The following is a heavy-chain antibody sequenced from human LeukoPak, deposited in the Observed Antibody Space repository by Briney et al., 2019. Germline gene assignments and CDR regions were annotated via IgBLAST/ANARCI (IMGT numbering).Heavy chain of an antibody. J-gene: IGHJ3*02. D-gene: IGHD4-17*01. CDR3: ARSDYGDYFAFDI. V-gene: IGHV4-31*03. CDR1: GGSISSGGYY. Sequence: SETLSLTCTVSGGSISSGGYYWSWIRQHPGKGLEWIGYIYYSGSTYYNPSLKSRVTISVDTSKNQFSLKLSSVTAADTAVYYCARSDYGDYFAFDIWGQGTMVTVSS. CDR2: IYYSGST.